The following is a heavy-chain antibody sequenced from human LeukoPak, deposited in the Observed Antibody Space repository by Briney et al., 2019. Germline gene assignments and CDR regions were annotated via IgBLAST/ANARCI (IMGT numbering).Heavy chain of an antibody. Sequence: GRSLRLSCAASGFTSSGHGMHWVRQAPGQGLEWVAVMSYDGNNKYYADSVKGRFTISRDNSKNTLSLQMDSLRREDTAMYYCAKGGSGTTKGAFDIWGQGTMVTVS. CDR3: AKGGSGTTKGAFDI. CDR1: GFTSSGHG. D-gene: IGHD1-1*01. J-gene: IGHJ3*02. CDR2: MSYDGNNK. V-gene: IGHV3-30*18.